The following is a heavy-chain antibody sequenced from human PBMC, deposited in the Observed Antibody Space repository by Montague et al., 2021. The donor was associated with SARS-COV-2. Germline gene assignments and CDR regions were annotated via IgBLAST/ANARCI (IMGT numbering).Heavy chain of an antibody. CDR3: VRHPHYVGLNGPPDF. CDR2: VLYNKGT. J-gene: IGHJ4*02. Sequence: SETLSLTCTVSGVSVTDYYWSWIRQPPGKGLEWVGDVLYNKGTNFNPSLKSRVAISVDTSKNQFSLRLTSVTAADTAFYYCVRHPHYVGLNGPPDFWDQGTLVTVSS. D-gene: IGHD3-9*01. CDR1: GVSVTDYY. V-gene: IGHV4-59*08.